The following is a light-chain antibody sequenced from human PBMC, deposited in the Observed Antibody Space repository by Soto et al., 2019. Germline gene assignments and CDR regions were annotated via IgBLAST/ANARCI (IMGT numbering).Light chain of an antibody. J-gene: IGKJ5*01. CDR3: QQYNNWLIT. CDR2: GAS. CDR1: QSVSGN. V-gene: IGKV3-15*01. Sequence: EIVMTQSPATLSVSPGESATLSCGASQSVSGNLAWYQQKPGQAPRLLIYGASTRATGIPARFSGSGSGTEFTLTISSLQSEDFAVYYCQQYNNWLITFGQGTRLEIK.